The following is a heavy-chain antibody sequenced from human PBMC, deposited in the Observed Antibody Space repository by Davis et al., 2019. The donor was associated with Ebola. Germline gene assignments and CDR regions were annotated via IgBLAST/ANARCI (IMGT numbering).Heavy chain of an antibody. J-gene: IGHJ4*02. Sequence: ASVKVSCKASGYTFTSYGTSWVRQAPGQGLEWMGWISAYNGNTNYAQKLQGRVTMTTDTSTSTAYMELRSLRSDDTAVYYCARDDFFGGSSEFDYWGQGTLVTVSS. CDR3: ARDDFFGGSSEFDY. V-gene: IGHV1-18*01. CDR1: GYTFTSYG. D-gene: IGHD1-26*01. CDR2: ISAYNGNT.